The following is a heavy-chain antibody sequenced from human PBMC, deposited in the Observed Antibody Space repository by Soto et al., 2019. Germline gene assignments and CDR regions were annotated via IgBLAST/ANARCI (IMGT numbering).Heavy chain of an antibody. CDR3: AAGQLYYLA. J-gene: IGHJ1*01. CDR2: LVVGSGDT. D-gene: IGHD2-8*01. Sequence: GASVKVSCKASGFTFSTSAVQWVRQARGQRLEWVGWLVVGSGDTNYAQKFQERVTITRDMSTRTAYLELSSLRSEDTGVYYCAAGQLYYLAWGQGTLVTVSS. CDR1: GFTFSTSA. V-gene: IGHV1-58*01.